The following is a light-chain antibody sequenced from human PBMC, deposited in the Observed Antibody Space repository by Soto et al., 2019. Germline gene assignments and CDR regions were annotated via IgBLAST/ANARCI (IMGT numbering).Light chain of an antibody. J-gene: IGKJ1*01. CDR3: MQATHLPWA. CDR1: QSIVYSDGNTY. V-gene: IGKV2-30*01. CDR2: KVS. Sequence: DVVMTQSPLSLPVTLGQPASISCRSSQSIVYSDGNTYLNWFQQRPGQSPRRLIYKVSNRDSGVPDRFSGSGSGTDFTLKISRVEAEDVGVYYCMQATHLPWAFGQGTKVEIK.